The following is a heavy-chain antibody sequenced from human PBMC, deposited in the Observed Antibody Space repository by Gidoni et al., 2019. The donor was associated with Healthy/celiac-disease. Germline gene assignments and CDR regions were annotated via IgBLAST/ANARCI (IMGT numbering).Heavy chain of an antibody. V-gene: IGHV3-21*01. CDR3: ARGLTGPELLTDSPGDLDY. CDR2: ISSSSSYI. CDR1: GFTCSSYS. J-gene: IGHJ4*02. D-gene: IGHD1-26*01. Sequence: EVQLVESGGGLVKPGGSLRLSCAASGFTCSSYSMNWVRQAPGKGLEWVSSISSSSSYIYYADSVKGRFTISRDNAKNSLYLQMNSLRAEDTAVYYCARGLTGPELLTDSPGDLDYWGQGTLVTVSS.